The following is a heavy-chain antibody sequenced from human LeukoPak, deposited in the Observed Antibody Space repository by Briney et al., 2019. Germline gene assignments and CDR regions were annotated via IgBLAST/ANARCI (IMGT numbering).Heavy chain of an antibody. CDR1: GGSFSGYY. CDR2: INHSGST. Sequence: SSETLSLTCAVYGGSFSGYYWSWIRQPPGKGLEWIGEINHSGSTNYNPSLKSRVTISVDTSKNQFSLKLSSVTAADTAVYYCARTSYSGYGLFDYWGQGTLVTVSS. J-gene: IGHJ4*02. V-gene: IGHV4-34*01. D-gene: IGHD5-12*01. CDR3: ARTSYSGYGLFDY.